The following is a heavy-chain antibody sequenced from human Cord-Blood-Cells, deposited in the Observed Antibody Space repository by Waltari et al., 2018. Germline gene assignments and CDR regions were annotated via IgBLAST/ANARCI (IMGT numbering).Heavy chain of an antibody. J-gene: IGHJ4*02. CDR1: GGSFSGYY. Sequence: QVQLQQWGAGLLKPSETLSLTCAVYGGSFSGYYWSWIRQPPGKGREWIGEINHSGSTNYNPSLKSRVTISVDTSKNQFSLKLSSVTAADTAVYYCARRSVAGTSVWGQGTLVTVSS. CDR2: INHSGST. D-gene: IGHD6-19*01. V-gene: IGHV4-34*01. CDR3: ARRSVAGTSV.